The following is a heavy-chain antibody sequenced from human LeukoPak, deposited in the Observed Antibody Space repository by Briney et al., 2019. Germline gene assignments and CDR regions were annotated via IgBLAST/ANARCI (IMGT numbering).Heavy chain of an antibody. CDR3: ARDNTYYYDSSGYSKYNWFDP. CDR2: IYHNGST. V-gene: IGHV4-30-2*01. Sequence: PLSLTCAVSGGSISSGGYSWRWTRRPPGKCLAWIGYIYHNGSTYYNPSLKSRVTISVDRSKHQFSLKLSSVTAADTGVYYCARDNTYYYDSSGYSKYNWFDPWGQGTLVTVSS. J-gene: IGHJ5*02. D-gene: IGHD3-22*01. CDR1: GGSISSGGYS.